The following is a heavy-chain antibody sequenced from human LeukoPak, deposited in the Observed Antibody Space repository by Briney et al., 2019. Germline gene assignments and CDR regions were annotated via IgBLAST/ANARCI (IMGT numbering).Heavy chain of an antibody. D-gene: IGHD6-6*01. CDR2: IYTSGST. CDR3: AGSPEYRGYFQH. V-gene: IGHV4-4*07. J-gene: IGHJ1*01. Sequence: SETLSLTCTVSGGSISSYYWSWIRQPAGKGLEWIGRIYTSGSTNYNPSLKSRVTMSVDTSKNQFSLKLSSVTAADTAVYYCAGSPEYRGYFQHWGQGTLVTVSS. CDR1: GGSISSYY.